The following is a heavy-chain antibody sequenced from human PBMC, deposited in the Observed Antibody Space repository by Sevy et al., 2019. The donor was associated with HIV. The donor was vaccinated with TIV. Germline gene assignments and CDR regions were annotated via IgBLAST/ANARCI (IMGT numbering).Heavy chain of an antibody. CDR1: GASISSTIYY. CDR2: IHHSGST. CDR3: AKHCSHYFDNTGCGEAFDI. V-gene: IGHV4-39*01. Sequence: SETLSLTCSVSGASISSTIYYWAWIRQSPGKDLEWFGSIHHSGSTYYNLSLKSRVTISVDTSKNQFSLKMNSVTAADTAVYYCAKHCSHYFDNTGCGEAFDIWGQGTKVTVS. J-gene: IGHJ3*02. D-gene: IGHD3-9*01.